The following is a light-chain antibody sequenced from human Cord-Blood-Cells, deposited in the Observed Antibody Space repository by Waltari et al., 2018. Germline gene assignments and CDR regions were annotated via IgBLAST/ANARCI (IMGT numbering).Light chain of an antibody. J-gene: IGKJ4*01. CDR1: QSISSW. Sequence: DIQMTQSPSTLSASVGDRVTITCRASQSISSWLAWYQQKPGKAPKLLTYKASSLESGVPSRCSGSGSGTEFTLTISSLQPDDFATYYCQQYNSYLLTFGGGTKVEIK. CDR3: QQYNSYLLT. V-gene: IGKV1-5*03. CDR2: KAS.